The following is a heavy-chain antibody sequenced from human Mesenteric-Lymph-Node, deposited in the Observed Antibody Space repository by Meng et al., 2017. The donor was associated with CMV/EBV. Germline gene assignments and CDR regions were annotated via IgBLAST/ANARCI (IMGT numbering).Heavy chain of an antibody. Sequence: GYYWSWIRQPPGKGLEWIGEINHSGSTNYNPSLKSRVTISVDTSKNQFSLKLSSVTAADTAVYYCARTNSSYYDFWSGYYPPYYFDYWGQGTLVTVSS. CDR3: ARTNSSYYDFWSGYYPPYYFDY. CDR2: INHSGST. V-gene: IGHV4-34*13. J-gene: IGHJ4*02. CDR1: GYY. D-gene: IGHD3-3*01.